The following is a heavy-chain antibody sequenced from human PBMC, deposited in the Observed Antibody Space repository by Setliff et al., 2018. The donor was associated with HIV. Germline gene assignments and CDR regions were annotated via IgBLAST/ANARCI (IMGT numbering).Heavy chain of an antibody. Sequence: GGSLRLSCAASGFTFSSYSMNWVRQAPGKGLEWVSSISSSFSYIYYADSVKDRFTISRDNAKNSLYLQMNSLRAEDTAVYYCARSHYYYYYMDVWGKGTTVTVSS. J-gene: IGHJ6*03. CDR2: ISSSFSYI. CDR1: GFTFSSYS. CDR3: ARSHYYYYYMDV. V-gene: IGHV3-21*01.